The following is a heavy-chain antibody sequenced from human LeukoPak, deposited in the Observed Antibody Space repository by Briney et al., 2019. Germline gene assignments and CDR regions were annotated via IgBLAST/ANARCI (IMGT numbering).Heavy chain of an antibody. CDR3: AKDRKGYDDAFDI. D-gene: IGHD2-15*01. J-gene: IGHJ3*02. Sequence: PGGSLRLSCAASGFTFSSYAMSCVRQAPGKGLEWVSAISGSGGSTYYADSVKGRFTISRDNSKNTLYLQMNSLRAEDTAVYYCAKDRKGYDDAFDIWGQGTMVTVSS. V-gene: IGHV3-23*01. CDR1: GFTFSSYA. CDR2: ISGSGGST.